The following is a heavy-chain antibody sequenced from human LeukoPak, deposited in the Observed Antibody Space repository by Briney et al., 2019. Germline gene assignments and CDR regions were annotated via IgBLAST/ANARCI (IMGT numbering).Heavy chain of an antibody. J-gene: IGHJ5*02. CDR2: INTNTGNP. V-gene: IGHV7-4-1*02. Sequence: ASVKVSCKASGYTFTSYYMHWVRQAPGQGLEWMGWINTNTGNPTYAQGFTGRFVFSLDTSVSTAYLQISSLKAKDAAVYYCARDRKVYCSSTSCYNNWFDPWGQGTLVTVSS. CDR3: ARDRKVYCSSTSCYNNWFDP. CDR1: GYTFTSYY. D-gene: IGHD2-2*02.